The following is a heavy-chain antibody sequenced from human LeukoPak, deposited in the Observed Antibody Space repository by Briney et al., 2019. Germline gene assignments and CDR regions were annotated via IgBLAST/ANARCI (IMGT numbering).Heavy chain of an antibody. D-gene: IGHD5-12*01. J-gene: IGHJ4*02. CDR2: IKQDGSEK. Sequence: PGGSLRLSCAASGFTFSSYWMTWVRQAPGKGLEWVANIKQDGSEKYYVDSVKGRFTISRDNAKNSLYLQVNSLRAEDTAVYYCARGMSSGYDFDYWGQGPLVTVSS. V-gene: IGHV3-7*01. CDR1: GFTFSSYW. CDR3: ARGMSSGYDFDY.